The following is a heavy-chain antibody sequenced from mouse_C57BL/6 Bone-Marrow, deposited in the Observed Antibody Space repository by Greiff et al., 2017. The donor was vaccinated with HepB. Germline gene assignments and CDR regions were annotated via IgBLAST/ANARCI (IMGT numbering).Heavy chain of an antibody. Sequence: QVHVKQSGAELVKPGASVKISCKASGYAFSSYWMNWVKQRPGKGLEWIGQIYPGDGDTNYNGKFKGKATLTADKSSSTAYMQLSSLTSEDSAVYFCARPIYYGSSYHYAMDYWGQGTSVTVSS. V-gene: IGHV1-80*01. J-gene: IGHJ4*01. CDR1: GYAFSSYW. D-gene: IGHD1-1*01. CDR3: ARPIYYGSSYHYAMDY. CDR2: IYPGDGDT.